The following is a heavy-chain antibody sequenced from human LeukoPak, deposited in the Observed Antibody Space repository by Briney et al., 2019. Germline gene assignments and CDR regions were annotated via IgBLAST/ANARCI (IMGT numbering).Heavy chain of an antibody. V-gene: IGHV3-30*02. CDR3: AKGYSYGYEY. J-gene: IGHJ4*02. D-gene: IGHD5-18*01. CDR2: IRFDGTNK. Sequence: PRGSLRLSCAASGLTFSSSAMHWVRQAPGKGLEWVAFIRFDGTNKYYADSVKGRFTISRDNSKNTLYLQMNSLRAEDTAVYYCAKGYSYGYEYWGQGALVTVSS. CDR1: GLTFSSSA.